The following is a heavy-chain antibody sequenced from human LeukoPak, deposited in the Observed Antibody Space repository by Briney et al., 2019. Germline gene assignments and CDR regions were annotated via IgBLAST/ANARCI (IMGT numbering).Heavy chain of an antibody. CDR3: AREEYYYDSSGYSPHYSYYYMDV. D-gene: IGHD3-22*01. CDR1: GYTFTSYY. V-gene: IGHV1-46*01. Sequence: ASVKVSCKASGYTFTSYYMHWVRQAPGQGLEWMGIINPSGGSTSYAQKFQGRVTMTRDTSTTTVYMEMDSLRSDDTAVYYCAREEYYYDSSGYSPHYSYYYMDVWGKGTTVTVSS. CDR2: INPSGGST. J-gene: IGHJ6*03.